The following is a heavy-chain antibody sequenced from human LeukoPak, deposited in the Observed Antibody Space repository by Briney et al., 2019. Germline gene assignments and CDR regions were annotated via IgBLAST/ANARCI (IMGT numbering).Heavy chain of an antibody. CDR1: GDSISSYY. J-gene: IGHJ4*02. CDR3: ATGYSSTWYYFDY. Sequence: KPSETQSLTCTVSGDSISSYYWSWIRQPPGKGLEWIGYSYHTGSTNYNPSLKSRVTISADKSKNQFSLKLSSVTAGDTAVYYCATGYSSTWYYFDYWGQGTLVTVSS. CDR2: SYHTGST. D-gene: IGHD6-13*01. V-gene: IGHV4-59*01.